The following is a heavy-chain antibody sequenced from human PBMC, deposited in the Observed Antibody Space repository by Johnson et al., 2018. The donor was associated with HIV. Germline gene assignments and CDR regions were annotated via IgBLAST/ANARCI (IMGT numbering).Heavy chain of an antibody. J-gene: IGHJ3*02. CDR1: GVTVSSNY. CDR3: ARQTSVAGPTGDAFDI. V-gene: IGHV3-53*01. Sequence: VQLVESGGGLIQPGGSLRLSCVASGVTVSSNYMSWVRQAPGKGLEWVSVIYSGGSTYYAHSVKGRFTISRDNSKNTLYLQMNSLRAEDTAVYYCARQTSVAGPTGDAFDIWGQGTMVTVSS. CDR2: IYSGGST. D-gene: IGHD6-19*01.